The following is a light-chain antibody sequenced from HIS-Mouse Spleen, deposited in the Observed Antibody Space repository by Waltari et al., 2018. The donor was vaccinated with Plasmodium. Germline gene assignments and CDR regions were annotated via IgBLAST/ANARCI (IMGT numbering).Light chain of an antibody. CDR1: QSISSY. V-gene: IGKV1-39*01. CDR3: QQSYSTWT. J-gene: IGKJ1*01. CDR2: AAS. Sequence: DIQMTQSPSSLSASVGDRVTITCRASQSISSYLNWYQQKPGKAPKLLIYAASSLQSGVPSRCSGSGSGKDFTLTISSLQPEDVATYNCQQSYSTWTFGQGTKVEIK.